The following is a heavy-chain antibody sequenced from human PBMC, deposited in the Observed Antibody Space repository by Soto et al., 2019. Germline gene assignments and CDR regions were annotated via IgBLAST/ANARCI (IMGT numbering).Heavy chain of an antibody. Sequence: QVQLEESGGGVVQPGRSLRLSCEASGFTFSNYGMHWVRQGPGKGLEWVSVISYDGRNIYYADSVKGRFTISRDNSKNTLFLQMNSLRAEDTAMYYCARIGTRGYNHGYYYYYLDVWGQGTTVTVSS. J-gene: IGHJ6*02. CDR3: ARIGTRGYNHGYYYYYLDV. D-gene: IGHD3-22*01. V-gene: IGHV3-30*03. CDR1: GFTFSNYG. CDR2: ISYDGRNI.